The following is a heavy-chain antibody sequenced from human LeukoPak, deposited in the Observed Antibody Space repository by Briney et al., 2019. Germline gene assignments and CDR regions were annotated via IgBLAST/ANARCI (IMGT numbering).Heavy chain of an antibody. CDR3: ARVQRYYDILTAYYIPKGLDH. J-gene: IGHJ4*02. V-gene: IGHV4-34*01. Sequence: SETLSLTCAVYGGSFSGYYWSWIRQPPGKGLEWIGEINHSGSTNYNPSLKSRVTISVDTSNNQFSLKLSSVTAADTAVYYCARVQRYYDILTAYYIPKGLDHWGQGTLVTVSS. D-gene: IGHD3-9*01. CDR1: GGSFSGYY. CDR2: INHSGST.